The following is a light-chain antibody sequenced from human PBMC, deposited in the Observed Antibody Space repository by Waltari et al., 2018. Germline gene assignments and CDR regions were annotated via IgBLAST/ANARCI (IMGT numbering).Light chain of an antibody. Sequence: DLQMTQSPTSLSASVGDAVTIPCRASQSIRTYVSWYQQKPGKAPRVLSYGASIFDTGVPSRFSGSGSGTDFTLTISGLQPEDVATYYCQQSYSSPPITFGQGTRLEIK. CDR2: GAS. V-gene: IGKV1-39*01. J-gene: IGKJ5*01. CDR1: QSIRTY. CDR3: QQSYSSPPIT.